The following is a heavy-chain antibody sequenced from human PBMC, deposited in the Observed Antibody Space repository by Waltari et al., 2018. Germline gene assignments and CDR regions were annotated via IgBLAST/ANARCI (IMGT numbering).Heavy chain of an antibody. CDR2: ISGSGGST. Sequence: EVQLLESGGGLVQPGGSLRLSCAASGFPFSSYAMSWVRQAPGKGVEWVSAISGSGGSTYYADSVKGRFTISRDNSKNTLYLQMNSLRAEDTAVYYCAKSEGLRRAFDIWGQGTMVIVSS. CDR3: AKSEGLRRAFDI. CDR1: GFPFSSYA. V-gene: IGHV3-23*01. D-gene: IGHD4-17*01. J-gene: IGHJ3*02.